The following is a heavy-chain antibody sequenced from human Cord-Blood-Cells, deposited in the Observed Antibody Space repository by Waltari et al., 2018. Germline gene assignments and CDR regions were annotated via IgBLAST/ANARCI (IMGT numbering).Heavy chain of an antibody. CDR3: ASDSGSYY. CDR1: GGAISSSSYY. D-gene: IGHD1-26*01. J-gene: IGHJ4*02. CDR2: IYYSGIT. V-gene: IGHV4-39*01. Sequence: QLQLQESGAGLVKPSETLSLTCTVSGGAISSSSYYWGWIRQPPGKGLEWIGSIYYSGITYDNPSLKSRVTISVDTSKNQFSLKLSAVTAADTAVYYCASDSGSYYWGQGTLVTVSS.